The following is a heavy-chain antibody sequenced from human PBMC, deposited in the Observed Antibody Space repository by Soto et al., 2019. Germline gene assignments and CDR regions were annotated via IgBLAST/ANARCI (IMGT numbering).Heavy chain of an antibody. V-gene: IGHV3-30*18. Sequence: GGSLRLSCAASGFTFSSYGMHWVRQAPGKGLEWVAVISYDGSNKYYADSVKGRFTISRDNSKNTLYLQMNSLRAEDTAVYYCAKRPLAPKQLWLLFDYWGQGTLVTVSS. CDR1: GFTFSSYG. J-gene: IGHJ4*02. D-gene: IGHD5-18*01. CDR2: ISYDGSNK. CDR3: AKRPLAPKQLWLLFDY.